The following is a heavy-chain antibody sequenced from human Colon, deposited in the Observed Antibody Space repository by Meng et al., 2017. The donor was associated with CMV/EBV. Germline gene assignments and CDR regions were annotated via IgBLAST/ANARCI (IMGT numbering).Heavy chain of an antibody. D-gene: IGHD3-16*01. J-gene: IGHJ4*02. CDR1: GFTFSGYY. Sequence: GESLKISCAASGFTFSGYYMAWVRQAPGKGLEWLSFISGPGTAIFYADSVKGRFTVSRDNAQNSLYLQMDSLRPEDTALYYCARHRPGPSSLLRNDYWGQGTLVTVSS. CDR2: ISGPGTAI. V-gene: IGHV3-11*04. CDR3: ARHRPGPSSLLRNDY.